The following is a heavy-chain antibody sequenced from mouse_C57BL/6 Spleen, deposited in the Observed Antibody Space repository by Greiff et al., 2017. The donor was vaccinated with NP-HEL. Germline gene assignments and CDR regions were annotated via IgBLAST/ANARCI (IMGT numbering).Heavy chain of an antibody. CDR3: APHYYVNLYYYAMDY. CDR1: GFSLTSYG. Sequence: QVQLKQSGPGLVQPSQSLSITCTVSGFSLTSYGVHWVRQSPGKGLEWLGVIWSGGSTDYNAAFISRLSISKDNSKSQVFFKMNSLQADDTAIYYCAPHYYVNLYYYAMDYWGQGTSVTVAS. D-gene: IGHD2-1*01. CDR2: IWSGGST. V-gene: IGHV2-2*01. J-gene: IGHJ4*01.